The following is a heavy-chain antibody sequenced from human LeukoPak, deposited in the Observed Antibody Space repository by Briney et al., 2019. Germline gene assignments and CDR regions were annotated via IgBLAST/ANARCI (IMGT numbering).Heavy chain of an antibody. CDR2: INPNSGDT. Sequence: ASVKVSCKASGYIFTGYYMHWVRQAPGQGLEWMGWINPNSGDTNYAQKFQGRVTMTRDTSISTAYMELSRLRSDDTAVYYCAREPRYCSGGSCHDYWGQGTLVTVSS. D-gene: IGHD2-15*01. V-gene: IGHV1-2*02. J-gene: IGHJ4*02. CDR1: GYIFTGYY. CDR3: AREPRYCSGGSCHDY.